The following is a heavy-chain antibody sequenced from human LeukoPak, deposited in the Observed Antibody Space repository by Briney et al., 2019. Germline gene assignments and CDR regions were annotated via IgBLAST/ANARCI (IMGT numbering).Heavy chain of an antibody. V-gene: IGHV3-30*03. CDR2: ISYDGSNK. Sequence: HPGGSLRLSCAASGFTFSSYGMHWVRQAPGKGLEWVAVISYDGSNKYYADFVKGRFTISRDNSKNTLYLQMNSLRAEDTAVYYCATRDVVEGDAFDIWGQGTMVTVSS. J-gene: IGHJ3*02. CDR3: ATRDVVEGDAFDI. CDR1: GFTFSSYG. D-gene: IGHD2-2*01.